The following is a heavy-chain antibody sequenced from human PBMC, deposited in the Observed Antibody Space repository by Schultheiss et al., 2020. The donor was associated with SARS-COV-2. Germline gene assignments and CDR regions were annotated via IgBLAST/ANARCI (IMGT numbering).Heavy chain of an antibody. Sequence: GGSLRLSCAASGFTFSSYGMHWVRQAPGKGLEWVSYISSSSSTIYYADSVKGRFTISRDNAKNSLYLQMNSLRAEDTAVYYCARDVPAAHPYCFDYWGQGTLVTVSS. D-gene: IGHD2-2*01. CDR1: GFTFSSYG. CDR2: ISSSSSTI. CDR3: ARDVPAAHPYCFDY. J-gene: IGHJ4*02. V-gene: IGHV3-48*04.